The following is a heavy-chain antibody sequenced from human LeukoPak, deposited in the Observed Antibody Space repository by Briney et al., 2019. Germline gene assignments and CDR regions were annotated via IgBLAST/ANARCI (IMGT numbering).Heavy chain of an antibody. CDR2: VSGTGAST. D-gene: IGHD1-26*01. V-gene: IGHV3-23*01. Sequence: PGGSLRLSCAASGFTFSTYAMNWVRQAPGKGLEWVSVVSGTGASTNHADSVQGRFTISRDNSKNTLYLQMNSLRAEDTAVYYCAKQAPSGTYYLLDYWGQGTLVTVFS. CDR3: AKQAPSGTYYLLDY. J-gene: IGHJ4*02. CDR1: GFTFSTYA.